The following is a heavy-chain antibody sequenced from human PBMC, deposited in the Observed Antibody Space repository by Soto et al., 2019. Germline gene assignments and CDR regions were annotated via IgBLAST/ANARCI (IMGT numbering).Heavy chain of an antibody. CDR3: ARGNQYSSSWPFDY. CDR1: GYTFTSYG. D-gene: IGHD6-13*01. J-gene: IGHJ4*02. Sequence: ASVKVSCKASGYTFTSYGISWVRQAPGQGLEWMGCISAYNGNTNYAQKLQGRVTMTTDTSTSTAYMELRSLRSDDTAVYYCARGNQYSSSWPFDYWGQGTLVTVSS. CDR2: ISAYNGNT. V-gene: IGHV1-18*01.